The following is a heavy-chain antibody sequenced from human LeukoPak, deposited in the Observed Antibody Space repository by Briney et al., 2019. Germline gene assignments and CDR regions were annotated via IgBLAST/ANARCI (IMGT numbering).Heavy chain of an antibody. Sequence: GSLRLSCAASGFTFSSSWMQWVRQAPGQGLVWVSRINSDESVTTYTNSVKGRFTISRDNAKNTLYLQMNSLRAEDTAMHYCVRSRFTTSSFDYWGQGTLVTVSS. D-gene: IGHD2-2*01. CDR1: GFTFSSSW. CDR3: VRSRFTTSSFDY. J-gene: IGHJ4*02. V-gene: IGHV3-74*03. CDR2: INSDESVT.